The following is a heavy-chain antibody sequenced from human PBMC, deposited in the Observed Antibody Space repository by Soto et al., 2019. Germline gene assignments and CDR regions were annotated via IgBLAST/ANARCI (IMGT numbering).Heavy chain of an antibody. D-gene: IGHD6-19*01. CDR3: ARKGGWYMDY. J-gene: IGHJ4*02. CDR1: ADSISSTTW. Sequence: QVQLQESGPGLVKPAGTLSLTCDVSADSISSTTWWSWVRQPPGGGLEWRGEIHQRGTTLYNASLKSRVTSSMDKSKNQLSLKVTSVTPADTAVYYRARKGGWYMDYWGQGTLVSVS. V-gene: IGHV4-4*02. CDR2: IHQRGTT.